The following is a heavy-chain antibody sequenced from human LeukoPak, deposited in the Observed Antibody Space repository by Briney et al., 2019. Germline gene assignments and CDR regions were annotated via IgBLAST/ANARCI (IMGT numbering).Heavy chain of an antibody. CDR1: GFTFSSYA. CDR3: AKIQASFYGGKARNYFDY. V-gene: IGHV3-23*01. Sequence: GGSLRLSCAASGFTFSSYAMSWVRQAPGKGLEWVSDISGSGGSTYYADSVKGRFTISRDNSKNTLYLQMNSLRAEDTAVYYCAKIQASFYGGKARNYFDYWGQGTLVTVSS. J-gene: IGHJ4*02. D-gene: IGHD4-23*01. CDR2: ISGSGGST.